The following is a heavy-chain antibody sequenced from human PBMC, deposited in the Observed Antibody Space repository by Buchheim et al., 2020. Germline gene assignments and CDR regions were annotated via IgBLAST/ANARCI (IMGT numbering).Heavy chain of an antibody. CDR3: AREQRFLEWLSSRGYYYGMDV. CDR1: GFTVSSNY. Sequence: EVQLVESGGGLVQPGGSLRLSCAASGFTVSSNYMSWVRQAPGKGLEWVSVIYSGGSTYYADSVKGRFTISRDNSKNTLYLQMNSLRAEDTAVYYCAREQRFLEWLSSRGYYYGMDVWGQGTT. V-gene: IGHV3-66*01. CDR2: IYSGGST. J-gene: IGHJ6*02. D-gene: IGHD3-3*01.